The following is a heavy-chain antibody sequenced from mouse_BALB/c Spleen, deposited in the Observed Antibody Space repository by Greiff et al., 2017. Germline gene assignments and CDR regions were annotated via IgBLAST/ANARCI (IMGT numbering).Heavy chain of an antibody. Sequence: VMLVESGAELVRPGTSVKVSCKASGYAFTNYLIEWVKQRPGQGLEWIGVINPGSGGTNYNEKFKGKATLTADKSSSTAYMQLSSLTSDDSAVYFCARYYGNYDAMDYWGQGTSVTVSS. D-gene: IGHD2-1*01. CDR3: ARYYGNYDAMDY. J-gene: IGHJ4*01. CDR1: GYAFTNYL. CDR2: INPGSGGT. V-gene: IGHV1-54*01.